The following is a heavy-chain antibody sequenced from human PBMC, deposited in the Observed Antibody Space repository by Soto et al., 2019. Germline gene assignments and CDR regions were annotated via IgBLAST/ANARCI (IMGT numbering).Heavy chain of an antibody. V-gene: IGHV4-59*01. D-gene: IGHD5-18*01. CDR1: GGSISTYH. CDR2: IHSWGTT. CDR3: ASDKEHSYGASLSH. Sequence: QVQLQESGPGLVRPSETLSLTCTVSGGSISTYHWNWIRQTPGKGLEWLGEIHSWGTTNYNPSLRSRVTISTDMSKNPVSLRLISVRAADTAVYYFASDKEHSYGASLSHWGQGALVTVSS. J-gene: IGHJ4*02.